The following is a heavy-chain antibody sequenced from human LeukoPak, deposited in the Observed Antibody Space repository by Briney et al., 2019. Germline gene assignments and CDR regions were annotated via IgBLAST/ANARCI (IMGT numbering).Heavy chain of an antibody. V-gene: IGHV1-2*02. CDR1: GYTFTDYY. CDR2: ITPNSGGT. D-gene: IGHD5-18*01. J-gene: IGHJ4*02. CDR3: ARIKVTSDGAL. Sequence: GASVKVSCKASGYTFTDYYIHWVRQAPGQGLEWMGGITPNSGGTIYVQTFQGRFTMTRDTSISTAYMELSRLRSDDTAVYYCARIKVTSDGALWGQGTLVTVSS.